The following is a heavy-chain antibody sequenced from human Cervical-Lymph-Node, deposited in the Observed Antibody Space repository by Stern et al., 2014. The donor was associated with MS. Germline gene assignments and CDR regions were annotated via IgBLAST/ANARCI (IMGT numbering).Heavy chain of an antibody. CDR3: ARVTEFLRFFYPDY. Sequence: QLVEPGPGLAKPSPTLSLTCTVSGGSVRRGSRYCTWTRQHPGKGLARTGYISYRGNPYYSPSLQSRLTISMDTSKNQFSLKLRSVTAADTAIYYCARVTEFLRFFYPDYWGQGTLVTVSS. CDR2: ISYRGNP. CDR1: GGSVRRGSRY. D-gene: IGHD3-3*01. J-gene: IGHJ4*02. V-gene: IGHV4-31*03.